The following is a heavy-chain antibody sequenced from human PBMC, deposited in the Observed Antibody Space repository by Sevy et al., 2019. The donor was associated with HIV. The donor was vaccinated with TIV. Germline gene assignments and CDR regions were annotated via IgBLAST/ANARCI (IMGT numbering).Heavy chain of an antibody. J-gene: IGHJ4*02. CDR3: ARVDSSGWSDY. CDR1: GYSMTSGYF. V-gene: IGHV4-38-2*01. CDR2: LYHSGTT. D-gene: IGHD6-13*01. Sequence: SETLSLTCAVSGYSMTSGYFWSWIRQSPGKGLEWIGSLYHSGTTYCSPSLKSRVTLSVDTSKNQFSLKVRSVTAADTAVYYCARVDSSGWSDYWGQGTLVTVSS.